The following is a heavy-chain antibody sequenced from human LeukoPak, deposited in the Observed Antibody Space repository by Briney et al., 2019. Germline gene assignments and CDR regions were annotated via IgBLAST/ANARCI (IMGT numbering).Heavy chain of an antibody. J-gene: IGHJ6*04. CDR1: GFTFSSYA. CDR2: ISYDGMNK. D-gene: IGHD4-11*01. V-gene: IGHV3-30*04. CDR3: ARGSVTTFYYYGMDL. Sequence: GGSLRLSCAASGFTFSSYAIHWVRQAPGKGLEWVALISYDGMNKYYADSVKGRFTISRDNSKKMLYLQMTSLRAEDTAVYYCARGSVTTFYYYGMDLWGKGTTVTVSS.